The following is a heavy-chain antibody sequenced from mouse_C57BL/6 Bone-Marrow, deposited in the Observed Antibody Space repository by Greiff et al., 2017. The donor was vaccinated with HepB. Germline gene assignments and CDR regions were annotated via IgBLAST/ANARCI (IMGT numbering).Heavy chain of an antibody. V-gene: IGHV3-6*01. J-gene: IGHJ3*01. CDR2: ISYDGSN. Sequence: EVQLQESGPGLVKPSQSLSLTCSVTGYSITSGYYWNWIRQFPGNKLEWMGYISYDGSNNYNPSLKNRISITRDTSKNQFFLKLNSVTTEDTATYYCARESYYGSSLFAYWGQGTLVTVSA. CDR1: GYSITSGYY. D-gene: IGHD1-1*01. CDR3: ARESYYGSSLFAY.